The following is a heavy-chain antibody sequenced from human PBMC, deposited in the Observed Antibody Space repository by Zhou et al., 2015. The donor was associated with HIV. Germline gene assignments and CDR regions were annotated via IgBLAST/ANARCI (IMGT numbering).Heavy chain of an antibody. J-gene: IGHJ4*02. CDR3: ARGRAGGYCSGGSCYNRAWFDY. D-gene: IGHD2-15*01. V-gene: IGHV1-69*01. CDR2: IIPIFGTA. Sequence: QVQLVQSGAEVKKPGSSVKVSCKASGGTFSSYAISWVRQAPGQGLEWMGGIIPIFGTANYAQKFQGRVTITADESTSTAYMELSSLRSEDTAVYYCARGRAGGYCSGGSCYNRAWFDYWGQGTLVTVSS. CDR1: GGTFSSYA.